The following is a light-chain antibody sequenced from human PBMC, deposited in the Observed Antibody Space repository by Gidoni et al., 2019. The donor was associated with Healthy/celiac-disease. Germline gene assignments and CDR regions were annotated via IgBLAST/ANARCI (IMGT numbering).Light chain of an antibody. CDR3: QQYNSYSPSWT. J-gene: IGKJ1*01. V-gene: IGKV1-5*03. CDR2: KAS. Sequence: DIQMTQSPSTLSASVGDRVTITCRASQSISSWLAWYQQKPGKAPKLLIYKASSLESGVPSRFIGSGSGTEFTLTISSLQPDDFATYDCQQYNSYSPSWTFGQGTKVEIK. CDR1: QSISSW.